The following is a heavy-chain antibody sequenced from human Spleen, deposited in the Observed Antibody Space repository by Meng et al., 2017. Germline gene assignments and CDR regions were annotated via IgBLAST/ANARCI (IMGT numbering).Heavy chain of an antibody. CDR2: IYHSGST. J-gene: IGHJ4*02. CDR3: ARARQTAMVVDY. Sequence: QGQLQGSGPGLVKPSGTLSLPCAVSGGSLSSSNWWSWVRQPPGKGLEWIGEIYHSGSTNYNPSLKSRVTISVDTSKNQFSLKLSSVAAADTAVYYCARARQTAMVVDYWGQGTLVTVSS. V-gene: IGHV4-4*02. D-gene: IGHD5-18*01. CDR1: GGSLSSSNW.